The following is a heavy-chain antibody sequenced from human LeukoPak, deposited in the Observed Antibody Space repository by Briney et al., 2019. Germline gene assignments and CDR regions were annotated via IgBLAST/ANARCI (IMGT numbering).Heavy chain of an antibody. CDR2: IFYSGST. J-gene: IGHJ5*02. D-gene: IGHD2-8*01. CDR1: SGSISTSNYY. Sequence: PSETLSLTCTVSSGSISTSNYYWGWVRQPPGKALEWIGNIFYSGSTYYSPSLKSRVTISLDTSRNQFSLKLSSVTAADTAVYYCTKNNWFDPWGQGTLVTVSS. CDR3: TKNNWFDP. V-gene: IGHV4-39*07.